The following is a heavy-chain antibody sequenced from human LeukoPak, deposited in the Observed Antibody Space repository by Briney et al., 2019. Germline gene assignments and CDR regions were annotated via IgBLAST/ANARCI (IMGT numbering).Heavy chain of an antibody. Sequence: PGGSLRLSCAASGFTFSDYNMNWVGQAPGKGLGWVAYITNVGSTIHHADSVKGRFTISRDNAKKTLDLKMNSLRAEDTAVYYCARSIGLTSGGVEVWGQGTTVTVSS. CDR3: ARSIGLTSGGVEV. CDR1: GFTFSDYN. D-gene: IGHD1-26*01. J-gene: IGHJ6*02. V-gene: IGHV3-11*01. CDR2: ITNVGSTI.